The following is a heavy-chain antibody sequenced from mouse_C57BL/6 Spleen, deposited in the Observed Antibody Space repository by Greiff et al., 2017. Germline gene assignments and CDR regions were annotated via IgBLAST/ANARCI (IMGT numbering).Heavy chain of an antibody. CDR2: ISAGGSYT. J-gene: IGHJ2*01. Sequence: DVKLVESGAGLVKPGGSLKLSCAASGFTFSSYAMSWVRQTPEKRLEWVATISAGGSYTYYPDNVKGRFTISRDNAKNNLYLQMSHRRSEDTAMYYCARRTSAVYYFDYWGQGTPLTVSS. CDR1: GFTFSSYA. CDR3: ARRTSAVYYFDY. D-gene: IGHD3-3*01. V-gene: IGHV5-4*03.